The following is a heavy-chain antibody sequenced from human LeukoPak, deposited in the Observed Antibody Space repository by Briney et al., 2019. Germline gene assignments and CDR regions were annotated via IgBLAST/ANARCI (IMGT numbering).Heavy chain of an antibody. CDR2: IRQDGGEK. D-gene: IGHD3-3*01. J-gene: IGHJ4*02. V-gene: IGHV3-7*01. CDR1: GIRFTTHW. Sequence: GGSLRLSCAASGIRFTTHWMNWVRQAPGKGLEWVASIRQDGGEKRYVDSVKGRFTISRDLAQNSLFLQMNSLRAEGTAVYYCASAYASYDFWSGYENFDFWGQGTLVTVSS. CDR3: ASAYASYDFWSGYENFDF.